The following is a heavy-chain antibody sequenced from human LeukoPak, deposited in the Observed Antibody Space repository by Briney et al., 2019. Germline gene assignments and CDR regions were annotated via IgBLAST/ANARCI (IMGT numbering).Heavy chain of an antibody. J-gene: IGHJ2*01. Sequence: PGGSLRLSCAASGFTFSSYSMNWVRQAPGKGLEWVSSISTSSSYKYYADSVKGRFTISRDSSKNTLFLHMNTLRAEDTAIYYCAKDRTVGASYWYFDLWGRGTLVTVSS. D-gene: IGHD1-26*01. V-gene: IGHV3-21*04. CDR2: ISTSSSYK. CDR3: AKDRTVGASYWYFDL. CDR1: GFTFSSYS.